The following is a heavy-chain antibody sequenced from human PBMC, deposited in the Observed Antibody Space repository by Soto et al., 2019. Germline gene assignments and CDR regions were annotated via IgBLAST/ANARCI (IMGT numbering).Heavy chain of an antibody. J-gene: IGHJ3*01. V-gene: IGHV4-59*01. Sequence: PSETLSLTCTISNGSISSSYWSWIRQSPGKGLEWIAYIYYTGSTNYNPSLKSRVTISVDTSKRQFSLKLSSLTAADTAVYYCARLYPYFDFLTGSRLYAFDFWGQGTMVTVSS. D-gene: IGHD3-9*01. CDR2: IYYTGST. CDR3: ARLYPYFDFLTGSRLYAFDF. CDR1: NGSISSSY.